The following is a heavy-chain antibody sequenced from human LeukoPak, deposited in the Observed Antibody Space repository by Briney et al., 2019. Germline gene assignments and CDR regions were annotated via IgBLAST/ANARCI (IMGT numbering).Heavy chain of an antibody. V-gene: IGHV3-7*01. Sequence: GGSLRLSCAASGFTFSSYWMSWVRQAPGKGLEWVANIKQDGSEKYYVDSVKGRFTISRDNAKNSLYLQMNSLRAEDTAVYYCARENYYDSSGYYSYFDYWGQGTLVTVSS. J-gene: IGHJ4*02. CDR2: IKQDGSEK. D-gene: IGHD3-22*01. CDR3: ARENYYDSSGYYSYFDY. CDR1: GFTFSSYW.